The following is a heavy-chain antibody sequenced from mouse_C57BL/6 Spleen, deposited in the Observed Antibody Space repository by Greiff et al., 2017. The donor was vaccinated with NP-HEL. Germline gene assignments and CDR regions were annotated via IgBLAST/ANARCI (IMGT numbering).Heavy chain of an antibody. J-gene: IGHJ4*01. V-gene: IGHV1-55*01. CDR2: IYPGSGST. CDR1: GYTFTSYW. Sequence: VQLQQPGAELVKPGASVKMSCKASGYTFTSYWITWVKQRPGQGLEWIGDIYPGSGSTNYNEKFKSKATLTVDTSSSTAYMQLSSLTSEDSAVYYCARSGLYYDYIYAMDYWGQGTSVTVSS. D-gene: IGHD2-4*01. CDR3: ARSGLYYDYIYAMDY.